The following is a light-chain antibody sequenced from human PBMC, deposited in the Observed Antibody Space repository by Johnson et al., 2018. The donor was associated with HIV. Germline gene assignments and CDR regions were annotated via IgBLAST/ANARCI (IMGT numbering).Light chain of an antibody. Sequence: QSVLTQPPSVSAAPGQRVTRSYSGSSSNIGNNFVSWFRQLPLRAPKVLFYDNNERPSGIPDRFSGSKSGTSATLGITGLQTGDEADYYCGTWDISLSVGYVFGTGTKVTVL. CDR2: DNN. CDR3: GTWDISLSVGYV. J-gene: IGLJ1*01. CDR1: SSNIGNNF. V-gene: IGLV1-51*01.